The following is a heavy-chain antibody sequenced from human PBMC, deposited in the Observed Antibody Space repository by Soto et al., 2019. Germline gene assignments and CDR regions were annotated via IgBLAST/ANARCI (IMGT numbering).Heavy chain of an antibody. CDR2: ISSSSSYI. CDR3: YGSGPRDAFDI. J-gene: IGHJ3*02. CDR1: VFTFSSYS. D-gene: IGHD3-10*01. V-gene: IGHV3-21*01. Sequence: GGSLRLSCAASVFTFSSYSMNWVRQAPGKGLEWVSSISSSSSYIYYADSVKGRFTISRDNAKNSLYLQMNSLRAEDTAVYYCYGSGPRDAFDIWGQGTMVTVSS.